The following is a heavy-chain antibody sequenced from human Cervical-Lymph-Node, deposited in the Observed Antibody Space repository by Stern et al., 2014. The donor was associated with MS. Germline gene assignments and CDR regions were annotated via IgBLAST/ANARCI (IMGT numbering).Heavy chain of an antibody. Sequence: VQLVQSGAEVKTPGSTVKVSCQASGGTFNSNTFTWVRQAPGQGLELMGRIIPGLGLTTYAPKLAGRATFSANKSSTTVYMKRSGLRSGDTPVYYCTRDLMVNNIRPDAFHFWGQGTVVTASS. CDR2: IIPGLGLT. V-gene: IGHV1-69*04. CDR3: TRDLMVNNIRPDAFHF. D-gene: IGHD2-8*01. J-gene: IGHJ3*01. CDR1: GGTFNSNT.